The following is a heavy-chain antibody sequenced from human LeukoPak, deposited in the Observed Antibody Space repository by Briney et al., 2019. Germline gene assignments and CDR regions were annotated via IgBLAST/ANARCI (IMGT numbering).Heavy chain of an antibody. V-gene: IGHV4-39*01. Sequence: PGGSLRLSCAASGFTFSNYWMSWVRQPPGKGLEWIGSIYKAGNTNYSPSLRSRVFISVDTSNNQFSLSLSSVTAADTAVYFCTRHQTNNYGPGTPFDFWGQGTLVSVSS. J-gene: IGHJ4*02. CDR2: IYKAGNT. CDR3: TRHQTNNYGPGTPFDF. D-gene: IGHD3-10*01. CDR1: GFTFSNYW.